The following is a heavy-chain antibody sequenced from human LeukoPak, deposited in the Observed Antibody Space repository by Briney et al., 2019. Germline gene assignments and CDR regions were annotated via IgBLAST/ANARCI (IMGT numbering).Heavy chain of an antibody. V-gene: IGHV4-59*01. J-gene: IGHJ6*02. D-gene: IGHD5-12*01. CDR3: ARGFGYSGYDASPYYYGMDV. CDR2: IYYSGST. CDR1: GGSISSYY. Sequence: SQTLSLTCTVSGGSISSYYWSWIRQPPRKGLEWIGYIYYSGSTNYNPSLKSRVTISVDTSRNQFSLKLSSVTAADTAVYYCARGFGYSGYDASPYYYGMDVWGQGTTVTVSS.